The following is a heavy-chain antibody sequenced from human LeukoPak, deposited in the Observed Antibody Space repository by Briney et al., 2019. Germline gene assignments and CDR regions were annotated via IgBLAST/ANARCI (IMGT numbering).Heavy chain of an antibody. D-gene: IGHD5-12*01. J-gene: IGHJ5*02. Sequence: ASVKVSCKASGYTFTGYYMHWVRQAPAQGLEWMGWINPNSGGTNYAQKFQGRVTMTRDTSISTAYMELSRLRSDDTAVYYCARDLSGEWLRYGNWFDPWGQGTLVTVSS. CDR1: GYTFTGYY. CDR3: ARDLSGEWLRYGNWFDP. V-gene: IGHV1-2*02. CDR2: INPNSGGT.